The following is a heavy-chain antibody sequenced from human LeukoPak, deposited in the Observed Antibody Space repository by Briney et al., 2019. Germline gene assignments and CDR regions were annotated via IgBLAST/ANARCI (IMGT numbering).Heavy chain of an antibody. Sequence: WGTLRLSCAASGFTFSSYSMNGGRQAPGKGLEGCSYSSSSSSTIYYADSVKGRFTISRDNAKNSLYLQRNILRAEDTAVSSCARGKIAATISYYYYMDVWGKGTTVTVSS. CDR1: GFTFSSYS. CDR2: SSSSSSTI. J-gene: IGHJ6*03. D-gene: IGHD5-12*01. V-gene: IGHV3-48*01. CDR3: ARGKIAATISYYYYMDV.